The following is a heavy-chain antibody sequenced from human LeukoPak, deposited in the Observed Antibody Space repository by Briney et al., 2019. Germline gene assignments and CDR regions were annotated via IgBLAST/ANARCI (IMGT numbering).Heavy chain of an antibody. CDR2: ISGSGTGT. J-gene: IGHJ4*02. CDR1: GFTFSSYA. Sequence: GGSLRLSCAASGFTFSSYAMNWVRQAPGKGLEWVSGISGSGTGTYYADSVKGRFTISRDNSKNTLYLQMNSLRAEDTAVYYCAKGRYDADYWGQGTPVTVSS. CDR3: AKGRYDADY. V-gene: IGHV3-23*01. D-gene: IGHD1-14*01.